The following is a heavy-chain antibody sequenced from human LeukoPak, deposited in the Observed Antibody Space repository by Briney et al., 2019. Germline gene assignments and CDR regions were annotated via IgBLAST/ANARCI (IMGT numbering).Heavy chain of an antibody. J-gene: IGHJ4*02. CDR2: IKQDGSEK. V-gene: IGHV3-7*01. CDR3: ARDKRCSGGSCYLHYFDY. CDR1: GFTFSSYW. D-gene: IGHD2-15*01. Sequence: GGSLRLSCAASGFTFSSYWMSWVRQAPGKGLEWVANIKQDGSEKYYVDSVKGRFTISRDNAKNSLYLQMNSLRAEDTAVYYCARDKRCSGGSCYLHYFDYGSEGTLVTVSS.